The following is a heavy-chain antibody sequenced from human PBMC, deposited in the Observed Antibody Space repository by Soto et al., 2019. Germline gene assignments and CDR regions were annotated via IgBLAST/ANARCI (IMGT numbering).Heavy chain of an antibody. J-gene: IGHJ4*02. Sequence: PWGSLLLSCAASGFTFSNYAMCWVRQAPGKGLEWVSHISGSGGSTYHADSVKGRFTISRDNSKNNLYLEMDSLRVEDTALYYCEKYKGRDWTEFDYWGQGTLVTVSS. CDR1: GFTFSNYA. D-gene: IGHD1-1*01. CDR3: EKYKGRDWTEFDY. CDR2: ISGSGGST. V-gene: IGHV3-23*01.